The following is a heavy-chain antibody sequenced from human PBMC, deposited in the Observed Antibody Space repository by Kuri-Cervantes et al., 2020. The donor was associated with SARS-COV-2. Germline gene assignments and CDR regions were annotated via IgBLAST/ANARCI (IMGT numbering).Heavy chain of an antibody. Sequence: GGSLRLSCAASGFTFSSYGMHWVRQAPGKGLEWVAFIRYDGSNKYYADSVKGRFTISRDNSKNTLYLQMNSLRAEDTAVYYCAVQLLRYFDAFDIWGQGTMVTVSS. D-gene: IGHD3-9*01. CDR1: GFTFSSYG. V-gene: IGHV3-30*02. CDR2: IRYDGSNK. CDR3: AVQLLRYFDAFDI. J-gene: IGHJ3*02.